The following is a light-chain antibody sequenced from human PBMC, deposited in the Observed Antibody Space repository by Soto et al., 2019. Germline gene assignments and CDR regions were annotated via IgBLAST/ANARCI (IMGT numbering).Light chain of an antibody. Sequence: DIQMTQSPSSLSASVGDRVTITCRASQSISSYLNWYQQKPGKAPNLLIYAASTLQSGVPSRFSGSGSGTDFTLTISCLQSEDFATYYCQQYYSYPRAFGPGTKVDIK. CDR1: QSISSY. J-gene: IGKJ3*01. CDR2: AAS. CDR3: QQYYSYPRA. V-gene: IGKV1-39*01.